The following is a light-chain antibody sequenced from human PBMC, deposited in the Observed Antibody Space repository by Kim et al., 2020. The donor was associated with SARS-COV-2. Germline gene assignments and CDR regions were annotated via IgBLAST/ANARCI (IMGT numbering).Light chain of an antibody. J-gene: IGLJ3*02. V-gene: IGLV1-51*01. CDR2: DNN. CDR3: GAWDSRLSDAL. CDR1: TSNIGSNS. Sequence: QPVLTQPPSVSAAPGQKVTISCSGSTSNIGSNSVSWYRQLPGTAPKLLIYDNNKRPSGIPDRFSGSKSGTAATLGITGLQTGDEADYYCGAWDSRLSDALFGGGTQLTVL.